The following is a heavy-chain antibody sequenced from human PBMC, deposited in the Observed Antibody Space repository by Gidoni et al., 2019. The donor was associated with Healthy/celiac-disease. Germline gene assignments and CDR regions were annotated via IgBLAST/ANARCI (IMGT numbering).Heavy chain of an antibody. Sequence: EVQLVESGGGLVQPGGSLRLSCAASGFTFSSYDMHWVRQATGKGLEWVSAIGTAGDTYYPGSVKGRFTISRENAKNSLYLQMNSLRAGDTAVYYCARGAWELLSDDGAFDIWGQGTMVTVSS. V-gene: IGHV3-13*01. CDR2: IGTAGDT. CDR3: ARGAWELLSDDGAFDI. CDR1: GFTFSSYD. J-gene: IGHJ3*02. D-gene: IGHD1-26*01.